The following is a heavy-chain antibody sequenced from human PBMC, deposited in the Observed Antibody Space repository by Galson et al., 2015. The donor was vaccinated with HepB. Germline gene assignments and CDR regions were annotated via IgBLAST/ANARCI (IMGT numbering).Heavy chain of an antibody. V-gene: IGHV3-23*01. CDR2: IGGSGAFT. D-gene: IGHD6-19*01. CDR1: GFNFKSHT. Sequence: SLRLSCAASGFNFKSHTMTWVRQAPGKGLQWVSSIGGSGAFTYYADAVKGRFTISRDNSRNTLYLQMNSLRAEDTAVYFCAKDSVSGSYLPTYFDHWGQGALVTVSS. CDR3: AKDSVSGSYLPTYFDH. J-gene: IGHJ4*02.